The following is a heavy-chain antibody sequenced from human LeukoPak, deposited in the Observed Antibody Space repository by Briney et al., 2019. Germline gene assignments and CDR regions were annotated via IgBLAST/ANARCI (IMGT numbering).Heavy chain of an antibody. Sequence: ASVKVSCKASGYTFTGYYMHWVRQAPGQGLEWMGCINPNSGGTKYAQKFQGGVTLTRDTSISTAYMELSRLRSEDTAVYYCARVGGFGDLNFDYWGQGTLVTVSS. CDR1: GYTFTGYY. V-gene: IGHV1-2*02. D-gene: IGHD3-10*01. CDR3: ARVGGFGDLNFDY. CDR2: INPNSGGT. J-gene: IGHJ4*02.